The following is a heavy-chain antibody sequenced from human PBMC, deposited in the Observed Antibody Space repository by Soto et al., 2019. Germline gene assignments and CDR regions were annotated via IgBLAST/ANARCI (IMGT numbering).Heavy chain of an antibody. Sequence: GGSLRLSCAASGFTFSNAWMSWVRQAPGKGLEWVGRIKSKTDGGTTDYAAPVKGRFTISRDDSKNTLYLQMNSLKTEDTAVYYCTTDVWCSSTSCYGGYNWFDPWGQGTLVTVSS. D-gene: IGHD2-2*01. CDR2: IKSKTDGGTT. J-gene: IGHJ5*02. CDR3: TTDVWCSSTSCYGGYNWFDP. CDR1: GFTFSNAW. V-gene: IGHV3-15*01.